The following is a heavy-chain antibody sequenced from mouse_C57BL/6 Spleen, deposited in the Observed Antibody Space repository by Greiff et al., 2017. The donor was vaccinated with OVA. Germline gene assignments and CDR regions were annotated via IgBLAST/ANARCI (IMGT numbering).Heavy chain of an antibody. Sequence: VQLQQSGPELVKPGASVKISCKASGYAFSSSWLNWVKQRPGKGLEWIGRIYPGDGDTKYNGKFKGKATLTADKSSSTDNMQLSSLTSEDSAVYFWSRGENYDYGSSSFAYWGKGTLVTVAA. CDR1: GYAFSSSW. D-gene: IGHD1-1*01. V-gene: IGHV1-82*01. CDR2: IYPGDGDT. CDR3: SRGENYDYGSSSFAY. J-gene: IGHJ3*01.